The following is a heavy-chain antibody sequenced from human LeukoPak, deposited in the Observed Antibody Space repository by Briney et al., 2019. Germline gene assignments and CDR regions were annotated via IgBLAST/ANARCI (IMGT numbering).Heavy chain of an antibody. CDR1: GCSFSSGDIY. D-gene: IGHD3-10*01. V-gene: IGHV4-30-4*08. CDR2: IYYSGST. J-gene: IGHJ5*02. Sequence: PSETLSLTCTVSGCSFSSGDIYWGWIRQPPGQGLEWIGYIYYSGSTYYNPSLKSRISISVDTSKNQFSLELSTVTAADVAVYYCATLVYGSGSWGQGTLLTVSS. CDR3: ATLVYGSGS.